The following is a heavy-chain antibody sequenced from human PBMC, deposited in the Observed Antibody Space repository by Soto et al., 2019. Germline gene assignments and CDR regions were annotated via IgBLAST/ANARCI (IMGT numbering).Heavy chain of an antibody. D-gene: IGHD3-16*01. V-gene: IGHV4-30-2*01. CDR3: ARGDYDNDIRIDP. Sequence: SDTLSLTRAFPGGSSSSGGYSRSLIRQQPGKGLEWIGYICHSGSTYYKPSLKSRVTISVDRSKNKFSLKLSSVTAADTDVYYCARGDYDNDIRIDPWGQGTLGTV. J-gene: IGHJ5*02. CDR1: GGSSSSGGYS. CDR2: ICHSGST.